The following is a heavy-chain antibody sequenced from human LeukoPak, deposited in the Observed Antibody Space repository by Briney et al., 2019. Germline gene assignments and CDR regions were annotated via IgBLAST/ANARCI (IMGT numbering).Heavy chain of an antibody. D-gene: IGHD6-19*01. J-gene: IGHJ4*02. Sequence: SETLSLTCSVSGGSISISNYFWGWIRQPPGKVLEWIASRSSTGITHYHSSLESRISVSVETSKSQFSLRLTSLTAADTAVYYCAFSGWFWGAFDYWGQGVLVTVSS. CDR3: AFSGWFWGAFDY. CDR2: RSSTGIT. CDR1: GGSISISNYF. V-gene: IGHV4-39*01.